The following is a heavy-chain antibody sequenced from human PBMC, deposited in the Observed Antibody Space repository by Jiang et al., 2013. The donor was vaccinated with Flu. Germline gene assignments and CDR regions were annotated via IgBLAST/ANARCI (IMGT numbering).Heavy chain of an antibody. J-gene: IGHJ4*02. CDR3: ARFGGSVTGFDN. Sequence: VQLLESGGGLVQPGGSLRLSCGVSGFTFSSYEMNWVRQAPGKGLEWVSYISSNGITVYYADSVQGRFTVSRDNAKNTLYLQMNSLRAEDTAVYYCARFGGSVTGFDNWGQGTRVTVSS. CDR2: ISSNGITV. V-gene: IGHV3-48*03. D-gene: IGHD3-10*01. CDR1: GFTFSSYE.